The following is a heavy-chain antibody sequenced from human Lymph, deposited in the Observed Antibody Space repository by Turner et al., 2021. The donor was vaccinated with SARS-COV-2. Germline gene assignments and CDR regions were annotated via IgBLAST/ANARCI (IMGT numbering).Heavy chain of an antibody. CDR1: GFTFDDYA. Sequence: GESGGGVVQPGGSLRLSCAASGFTFDDYAMHWVRQAPGKGLEWVSLISGDGGGTYYADSVKGRFTISRDNSKNSLSLQMNSLRAEDTALYYCEKDPGYCSGGSCYSRTYFDFWGQGTLVTVSA. D-gene: IGHD2-15*01. J-gene: IGHJ4*02. CDR3: EKDPGYCSGGSCYSRTYFDF. V-gene: IGHV3-43*02. CDR2: ISGDGGGT.